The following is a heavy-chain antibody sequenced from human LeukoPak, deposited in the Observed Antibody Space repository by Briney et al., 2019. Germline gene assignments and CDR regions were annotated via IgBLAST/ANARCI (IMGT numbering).Heavy chain of an antibody. CDR3: ARDGGGVSAPGGY. CDR1: GYTFTSYY. Sequence: ASVKVSCKASGYTFTSYYMHWVRQAPGQGLEWMGIINPGGRSTTYAQKFQGRVTLTRDTSTSTVYMELSSLRSEDPAVYYCARDGGGVSAPGGYWGQGTLVTVSS. V-gene: IGHV1-46*01. D-gene: IGHD3-16*01. CDR2: INPGGRST. J-gene: IGHJ4*02.